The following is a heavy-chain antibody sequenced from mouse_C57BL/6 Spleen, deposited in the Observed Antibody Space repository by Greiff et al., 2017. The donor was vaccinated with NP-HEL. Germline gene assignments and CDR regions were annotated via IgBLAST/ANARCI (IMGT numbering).Heavy chain of an antibody. CDR3: VKFTTVVATDY. J-gene: IGHJ2*01. Sequence: VQLQQPGAELVKPGASVKLSCKASGYTFTSYWMHWVKQRPGQGLEWIGMIHPNSGSTNYNEKFKSKATLTVDKSSSTAYMQLSSLTSEDSAVYYCVKFTTVVATDYWGQGTTLTVSS. CDR1: GYTFTSYW. CDR2: IHPNSGST. D-gene: IGHD1-1*01. V-gene: IGHV1-64*01.